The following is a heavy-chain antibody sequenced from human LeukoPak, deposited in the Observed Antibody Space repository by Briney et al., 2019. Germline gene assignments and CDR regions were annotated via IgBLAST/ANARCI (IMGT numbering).Heavy chain of an antibody. J-gene: IGHJ6*03. D-gene: IGHD2-8*02. CDR3: ARRRAESSGPSFYYFYMDV. V-gene: IGHV4-59*01. CDR2: VYHNGRT. Sequence: SETLSLTCSVSGGSISGYYWSWIRQLPGERLEWIGFVYHNGRTTYNPSLESRVTISVDTSRNQVSLNLRFVTAADTALYFCARRRAESSGPSFYYFYMDVRGKGTTVSVSS. CDR1: GGSISGYY.